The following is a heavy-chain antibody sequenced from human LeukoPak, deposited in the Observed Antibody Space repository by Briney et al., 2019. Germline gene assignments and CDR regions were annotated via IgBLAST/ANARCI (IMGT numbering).Heavy chain of an antibody. CDR3: ARDLGTYYYGSGSSPYFDY. CDR1: GFTFSSYS. V-gene: IGHV3-21*01. J-gene: IGHJ4*02. CDR2: ISSSSSYI. Sequence: GGSLRLSCAASGFTFSSYSMNWVRPAPGKGLEWVSSISSSSSYIYYADSVRGRFTISRDNAKNSLHLQMNSLRAEDTAVYYCARDLGTYYYGSGSSPYFDYWGQGTLVTVSS. D-gene: IGHD3-10*01.